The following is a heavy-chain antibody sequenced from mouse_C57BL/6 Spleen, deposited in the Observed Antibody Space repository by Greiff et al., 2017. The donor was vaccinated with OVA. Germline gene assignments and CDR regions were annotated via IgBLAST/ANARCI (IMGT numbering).Heavy chain of an antibody. V-gene: IGHV5-16*01. CDR1: GFTFSDYY. D-gene: IGHD2-4*01. CDR2: INYDGSST. J-gene: IGHJ4*01. CDR3: ARERIYYDYDEDPDYYAMDY. Sequence: EVQLVESEGGLVQPGSSMKLSCTASGFTFSDYYMAWVRQVPEKGLEWVANINYDGSSTYYLDSLKSRFKISRDNAKNILYLQMSSLKSEDTATYYCARERIYYDYDEDPDYYAMDYWGQGTSVTVSS.